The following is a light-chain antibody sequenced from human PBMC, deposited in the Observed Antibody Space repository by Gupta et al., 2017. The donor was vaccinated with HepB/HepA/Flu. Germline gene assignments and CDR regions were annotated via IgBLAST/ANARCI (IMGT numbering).Light chain of an antibody. CDR2: DVS. V-gene: IGLV2-14*03. J-gene: IGLJ3*02. CDR3: SSDTTSSTWV. Sequence: QSDLTQPASVSGSPGQSITISCTGTSSDVGGYNYVSWHQKNPGKAPKLMIYDVSNRPSGVSNRFSGSKSGNTASLTISGLQAEDEADYYCSSDTTSSTWVFGGGTKVTVL. CDR1: SSDVGGYNY.